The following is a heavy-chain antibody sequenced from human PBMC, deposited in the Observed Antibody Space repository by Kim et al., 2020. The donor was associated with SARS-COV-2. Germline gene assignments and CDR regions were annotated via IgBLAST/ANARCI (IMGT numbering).Heavy chain of an antibody. Sequence: GGSLRLSCAASGFTVSSNYMSWVRQAPGKGLEWVSVIYSGGSTYYTDSVKGRFTISRDNSKNTLYLQMNSLRAEDTAVYYCASAYYYEILRRGPGPGPWAFGVYYYGMGVWGQGSTVTVSS. J-gene: IGHJ6*02. V-gene: IGHV3-66*02. D-gene: IGHD3-9*01. CDR2: IYSGGST. CDR3: ASAYYYEILRRGPGPGPWAFGVYYYGMGV. CDR1: GFTVSSNY.